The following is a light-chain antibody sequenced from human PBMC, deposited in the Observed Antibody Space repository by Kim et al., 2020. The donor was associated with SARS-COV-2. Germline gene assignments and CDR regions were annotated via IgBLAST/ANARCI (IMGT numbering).Light chain of an antibody. CDR1: NIGSKS. Sequence: VALGQTTVITCGRDNIGSKSVHWYQQQPGQPPVLVIYGDINRPSGIPERFSGSNSGNTATLTISRAQAGDEADYYCQVCDKSTDWVFAGGTQLTVL. CDR2: GDI. V-gene: IGLV3-9*01. CDR3: QVCDKSTDWV. J-gene: IGLJ3*02.